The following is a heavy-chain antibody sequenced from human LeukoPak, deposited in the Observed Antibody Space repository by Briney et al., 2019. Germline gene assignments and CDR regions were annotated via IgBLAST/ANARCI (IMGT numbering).Heavy chain of an antibody. D-gene: IGHD3-9*01. Sequence: GGSLRLSCEGSAFIFSGHWMNWVRQTPGKGLEWVASIKEDGSERQYVDSVKGRFGISRDNTKGSLFLQLNSLRAEDTAVYYCARSNCLTEYDILTGYPIVGYYYGMDVWGQGTTVTVSS. J-gene: IGHJ6*02. CDR1: AFIFSGHW. CDR3: ARSNCLTEYDILTGYPIVGYYYGMDV. V-gene: IGHV3-7*03. CDR2: IKEDGSER.